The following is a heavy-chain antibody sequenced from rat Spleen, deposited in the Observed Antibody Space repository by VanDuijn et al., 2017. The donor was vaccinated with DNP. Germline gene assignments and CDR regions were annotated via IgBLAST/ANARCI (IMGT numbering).Heavy chain of an antibody. V-gene: IGHV2-72*01. J-gene: IGHJ2*01. CDR1: GFLLINYG. CDR2: IWAGGSI. Sequence: QVQLKESGPGLVQPSQTLSLTCTVSGFLLINYGVSWVRQPPGKGLEWMGTIWAGGSINYDSGVQSRLSITRDTSKSQVLLKMNSLQPEDTGTYYCARQLGYYFDYWGQGVMVTVSS. CDR3: ARQLGYYFDY.